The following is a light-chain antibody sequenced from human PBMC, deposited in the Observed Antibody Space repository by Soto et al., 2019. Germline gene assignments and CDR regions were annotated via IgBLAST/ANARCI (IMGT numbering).Light chain of an antibody. J-gene: IGLJ2*01. Sequence: QPVLTQSPSASASLGASVKLTCTLSSGHSSYAIAWHQQHPEKGPRYLMKLNSDGSHSKGDGIPGRFSGSSSGAERYLTISSLQSEDEADYYCQTWGTGIVVFGGGTKVTVL. CDR2: LNSDGSH. V-gene: IGLV4-69*01. CDR1: SGHSSYA. CDR3: QTWGTGIVV.